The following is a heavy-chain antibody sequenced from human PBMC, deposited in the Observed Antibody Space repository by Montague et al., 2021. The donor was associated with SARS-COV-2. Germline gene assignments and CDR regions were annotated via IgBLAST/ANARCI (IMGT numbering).Heavy chain of an antibody. CDR2: IYYSGST. J-gene: IGHJ3*01. D-gene: IGHD3-10*01. CDR1: GGSITTYY. Sequence: SETLSLTCTVSGGSITTYYWSWIRQPPGKGLEWIGYIYYSGSTNYNSSLKSRVTISVDTYKNQFSLKLSSVTAADTAVYYCARVTTKRTRYGSGSYRGFDAFDLWGQGTMVTVSS. CDR3: ARVTTKRTRYGSGSYRGFDAFDL. V-gene: IGHV4-59*12.